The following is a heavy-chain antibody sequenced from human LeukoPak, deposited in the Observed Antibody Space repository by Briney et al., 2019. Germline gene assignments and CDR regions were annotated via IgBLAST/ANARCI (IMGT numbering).Heavy chain of an antibody. V-gene: IGHV4-31*03. D-gene: IGHD6-13*01. Sequence: SETLSLTCTVSGGSISSGGYYWSWIRQHPGKGLEWIGYIYYSGSTYCNPSLKSRVTISVDTSKNQFSLKLSSVTAADTAVYYCARAGSIAAARNWFDPWGQGTLVTVSS. CDR3: ARAGSIAAARNWFDP. CDR1: GGSISSGGYY. J-gene: IGHJ5*02. CDR2: IYYSGST.